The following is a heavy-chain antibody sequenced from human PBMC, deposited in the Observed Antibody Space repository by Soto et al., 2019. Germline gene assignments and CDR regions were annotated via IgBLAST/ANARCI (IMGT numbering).Heavy chain of an antibody. CDR3: EKNSRVAKFSCGF. V-gene: IGHV3-23*01. CDR1: GFTFSSYA. Sequence: EVQLLESGGGLVQPGGSLRLSCVASGFTFSSYAMSWVRQAPGKGLEWVSAISGSGGSTYYADSVKGRFTISRDNSKNTLYLQRNSLRAEDTALYYCEKNSRVAKFSCGFWGPGTLVTGSS. J-gene: IGHJ4*02. CDR2: ISGSGGST. D-gene: IGHD5-12*01.